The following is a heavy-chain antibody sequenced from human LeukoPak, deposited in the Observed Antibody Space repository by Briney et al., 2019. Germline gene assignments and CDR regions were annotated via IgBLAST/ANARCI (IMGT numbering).Heavy chain of an antibody. CDR2: INQDGGEK. J-gene: IGHJ4*02. Sequence: GGLRLSCAASGFIFSSHWMSWVRQAPGKGLEWVANINQDGGEKYYVDSVKGRITLSRDNAKNSLYLQMNSLRAEDTAVYFCARVDCGNFGNFDYWGQGTLVTVSS. CDR3: ARVDCGNFGNFDY. V-gene: IGHV3-7*01. D-gene: IGHD4-23*01. CDR1: GFIFSSHW.